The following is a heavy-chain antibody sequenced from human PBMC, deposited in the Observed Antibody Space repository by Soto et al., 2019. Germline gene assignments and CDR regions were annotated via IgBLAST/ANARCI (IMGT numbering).Heavy chain of an antibody. CDR2: INHSGST. CDR3: AGAMSIAACFDY. J-gene: IGHJ4*02. V-gene: IGHV4-34*01. Sequence: PSETLSLTCAVYGGSFSGYYWSWIRQPPGKGLEWIGEINHSGSTNYNPSLKSRVTISVDTSKNQFSLKLSSVTAADTAVYYCAGAMSIAACFDYWGQGTLVTVSS. D-gene: IGHD6-6*01. CDR1: GGSFSGYY.